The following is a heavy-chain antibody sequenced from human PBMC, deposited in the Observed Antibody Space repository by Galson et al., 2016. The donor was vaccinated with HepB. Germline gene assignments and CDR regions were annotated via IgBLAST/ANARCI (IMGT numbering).Heavy chain of an antibody. Sequence: SETLSLTCTVSGGSIGSNSNYWGWIRQPPGKGLEWIGSIYYSGNTYCNPSLKSRVTISVDTSKNQFSLKLSSVTAADTAVYYCARHAMHYDILTGYYNDWGQGILVTVSS. CDR1: GGSIGSNSNY. V-gene: IGHV4-39*01. J-gene: IGHJ4*02. CDR2: IYYSGNT. CDR3: ARHAMHYDILTGYYND. D-gene: IGHD3-9*01.